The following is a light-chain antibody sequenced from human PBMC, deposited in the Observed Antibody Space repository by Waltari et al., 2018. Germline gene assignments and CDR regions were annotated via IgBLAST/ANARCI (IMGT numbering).Light chain of an antibody. CDR2: AAS. J-gene: IGKJ4*01. Sequence: DIRLTQSPSFLSASVGDSVTITCRASQDISSYLAWYQQKPGKAPKLLIYAASTLQSGVSSRFSGSGFGTEFTLTISSLQTEDFATYYCQQVNSHPLTFGGGTKVEIE. CDR3: QQVNSHPLT. V-gene: IGKV1-9*01. CDR1: QDISSY.